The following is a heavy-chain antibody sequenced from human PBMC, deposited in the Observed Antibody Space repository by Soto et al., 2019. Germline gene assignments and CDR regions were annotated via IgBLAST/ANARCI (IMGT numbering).Heavy chain of an antibody. D-gene: IGHD3-22*01. Sequence: EVQLVESGGDLIQPGGSLRLSCAASGFTVSSNDMSWVRQAPGKGLEWVSLICSSGSTHYADSVKGRFTISRDNSKNTVHLQMNTLRAEDTAVYYCARRPLNSNGAYWGQGTLVTVSS. V-gene: IGHV3-53*01. CDR3: ARRPLNSNGAY. CDR2: ICSSGST. CDR1: GFTVSSND. J-gene: IGHJ4*02.